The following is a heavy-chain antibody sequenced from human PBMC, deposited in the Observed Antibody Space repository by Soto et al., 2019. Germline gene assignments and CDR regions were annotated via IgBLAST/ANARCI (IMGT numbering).Heavy chain of an antibody. Sequence: QVQPVQSGAEEKKPGASVKVSCKASGYTFTSYAMHWVRQAPGQRLEWMGWINAGNGNTKYSQKFQGRVTITRDTSASTAYMELSSLRSEDTAVYYCARDRQQLNWFAPWGQGTLVTVSS. D-gene: IGHD6-13*01. CDR2: INAGNGNT. CDR3: ARDRQQLNWFAP. CDR1: GYTFTSYA. V-gene: IGHV1-3*05. J-gene: IGHJ5*02.